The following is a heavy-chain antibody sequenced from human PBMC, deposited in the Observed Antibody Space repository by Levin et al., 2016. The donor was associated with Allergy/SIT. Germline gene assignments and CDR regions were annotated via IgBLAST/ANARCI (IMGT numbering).Heavy chain of an antibody. Sequence: WIRQPPGKGLEWVAVISYDGSNKYYADSVKGRFTISRDNSKNTLYLQMNSLRAEDTAVYYCAKGRFGIAVAGPFDYWGQGTLVTVSS. D-gene: IGHD6-19*01. CDR2: ISYDGSNK. V-gene: IGHV3-30*18. CDR3: AKGRFGIAVAGPFDY. J-gene: IGHJ4*02.